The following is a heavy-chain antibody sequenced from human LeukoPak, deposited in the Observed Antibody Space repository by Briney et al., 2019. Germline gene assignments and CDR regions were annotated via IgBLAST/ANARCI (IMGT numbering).Heavy chain of an antibody. Sequence: GGSLRLSCAASGFTFSSYAMTWVRQAPGKGLEWVSTISSSTGITYYADSVKGRFTISRDDSKNTLYLQMKNLRAEDTAVYYCAKDGAWLRFDDWGQGILVTVSS. CDR1: GFTFSSYA. J-gene: IGHJ4*02. V-gene: IGHV3-23*01. CDR3: AKDGAWLRFDD. D-gene: IGHD5-12*01. CDR2: ISSSTGIT.